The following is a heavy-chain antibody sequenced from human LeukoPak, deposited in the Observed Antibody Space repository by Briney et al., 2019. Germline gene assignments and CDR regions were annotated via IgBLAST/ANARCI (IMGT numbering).Heavy chain of an antibody. D-gene: IGHD6-19*01. J-gene: IGHJ4*02. CDR2: IYYSGST. V-gene: IGHV4-59*12. CDR1: GGSISSYY. Sequence: PSETLSLTCTVSGGSISSYYWSWIRQPPGKGLEWIGYIYYSGSTNYNPSLKSRVTISVDTSKNQFFLKLSSVTAADTAVYYCARDSSGWYDVRGGYDYWGQGTLVTVSS. CDR3: ARDSSGWYDVRGGYDY.